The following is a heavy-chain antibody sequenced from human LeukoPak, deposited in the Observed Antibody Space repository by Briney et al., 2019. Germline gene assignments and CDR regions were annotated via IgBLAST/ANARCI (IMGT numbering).Heavy chain of an antibody. Sequence: GGSLRLSCAASGFTFSSYAMHWVRQAPGKGLEWVAVISYDGSNKYYADSVKGRFTISRDNSKNTLYLQMNSLRAEDTAVYYCAKFLDFWSGYPYWGQGTLVTVSS. CDR3: AKFLDFWSGYPY. D-gene: IGHD3-3*01. CDR1: GFTFSSYA. J-gene: IGHJ4*02. CDR2: ISYDGSNK. V-gene: IGHV3-30-3*02.